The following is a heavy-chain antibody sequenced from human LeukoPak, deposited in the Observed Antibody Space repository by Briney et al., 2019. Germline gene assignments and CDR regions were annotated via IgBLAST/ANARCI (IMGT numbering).Heavy chain of an antibody. V-gene: IGHV3-48*01. J-gene: IGHJ5*02. Sequence: GGSLRLSCAASEFTFSSYSMNWVRQAPGKGLEWVSYISSSSSTIYYADSVKGRFTISRDNAKNSLYLQMNSLRAEDTAAYYCAREDNDYGDYGRFDPWGQGALVTVSS. CDR1: EFTFSSYS. CDR3: AREDNDYGDYGRFDP. D-gene: IGHD4-17*01. CDR2: ISSSSSTI.